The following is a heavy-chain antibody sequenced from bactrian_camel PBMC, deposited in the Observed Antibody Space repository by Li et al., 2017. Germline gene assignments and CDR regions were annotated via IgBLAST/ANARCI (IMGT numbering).Heavy chain of an antibody. CDR1: TYTFSSTR. V-gene: IGHV3S40*01. CDR3: AASLQYGGAWFLESVYYY. J-gene: IGHJ4*01. Sequence: DVQLVESGGGSVQAGGSLRLSCASSTYTFSSTRMGWFRQAPGKGREGVAAIYTNTGNKYYADAVKGRFTISRDNAKKTVFLQMNNVQPDDTAMYYCAASLQYGGAWFLESVYYYWGQGTQVTVS. D-gene: IGHD6*01. CDR2: IYTNTGNK.